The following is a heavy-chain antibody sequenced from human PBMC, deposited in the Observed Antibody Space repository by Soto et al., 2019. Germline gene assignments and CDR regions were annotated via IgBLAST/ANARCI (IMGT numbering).Heavy chain of an antibody. D-gene: IGHD3-3*01. CDR2: IYYRGNT. Sequence: QVQLQESGPGLAETLSLTCTVSGVSITSGDYYWNWIRQPPGKGLEWIGNIYYRGNTYYSPSLKSRLXXAXDXXKNQFSLKLTSVTAADTAIYYCASFGVASMNWFDPWGQGTLVTVSS. CDR1: GVSITSGDYY. CDR3: ASFGVASMNWFDP. V-gene: IGHV4-30-4*01. J-gene: IGHJ5*02.